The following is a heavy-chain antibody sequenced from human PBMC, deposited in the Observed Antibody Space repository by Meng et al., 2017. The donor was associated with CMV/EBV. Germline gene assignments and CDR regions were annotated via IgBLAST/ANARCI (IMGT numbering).Heavy chain of an antibody. J-gene: IGHJ5*02. D-gene: IGHD3-10*01. CDR3: AADSIFGSGSFGP. CDR1: GLTFRDAW. V-gene: IGHV3-15*01. Sequence: SGLTFRDAWRSWVRQAPGKGLEWVGRIKTKTRGEATDDAAPVKGRFNISRDDSKTTVYLQMNSLKIEDTAVYFCAADSIFGSGSFGPWGQGTLVTVSS. CDR2: IKTKTRGEAT.